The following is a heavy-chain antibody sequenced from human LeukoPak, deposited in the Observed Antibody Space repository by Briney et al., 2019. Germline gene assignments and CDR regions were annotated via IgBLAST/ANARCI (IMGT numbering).Heavy chain of an antibody. J-gene: IGHJ3*02. CDR3: ARDTTSAFDI. D-gene: IGHD1-14*01. CDR2: IIPIFGTA. CDR1: GGTFSRYA. V-gene: IGHV1-69*13. Sequence: GASVKVSCKASGGTFSRYAISWVRQAPGQGLEWMGGIIPIFGTANYAQKFQGRVTITADESTSTAYMELSSLRSEDTAVYYCARDTTSAFDIWGQGTMVTVSS.